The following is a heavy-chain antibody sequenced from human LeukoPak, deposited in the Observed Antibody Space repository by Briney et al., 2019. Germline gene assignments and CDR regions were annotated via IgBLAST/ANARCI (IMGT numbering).Heavy chain of an antibody. J-gene: IGHJ4*02. Sequence: SETLSLTCTVSGGSISSSIYYWDWIRQPPGKGLEWIGSISYSGSTYYNPSLKSRVTISVDTSKNQLSLKLSSVTAADTAVYYCARHYRKASSGWPPSDYWGQGTLVTVSS. CDR3: ARHYRKASSGWPPSDY. CDR2: ISYSGST. CDR1: GGSISSSIYY. D-gene: IGHD6-19*01. V-gene: IGHV4-39*01.